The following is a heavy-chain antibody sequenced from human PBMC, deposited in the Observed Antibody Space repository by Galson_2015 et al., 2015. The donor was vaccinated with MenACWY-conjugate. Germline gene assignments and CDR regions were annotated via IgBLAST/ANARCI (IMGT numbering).Heavy chain of an antibody. CDR3: ARLGGSHVDY. J-gene: IGHJ4*02. V-gene: IGHV6-1*01. D-gene: IGHD3-16*01. Sequence: RTYYRSKWFNEYGISVKGRITINPDTSRNQFSLHLNSVTPEDTAVYYCARLGGSHVDYWGQGTLATVSS. CDR2: TYYRSKWFN.